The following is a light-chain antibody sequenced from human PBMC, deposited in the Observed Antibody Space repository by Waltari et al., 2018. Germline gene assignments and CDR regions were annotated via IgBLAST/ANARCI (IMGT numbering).Light chain of an antibody. V-gene: IGLV3-10*01. Sequence: SYELTQPPSVSVSPGQTARIICSGDVLPRKYAYWYQQKSGQAPVPVIYEDSKRPSGIPRGFCGSSSGTGATLTISGAQVEDEGVYYCYSTDSSGNHRGVFGGGTTLTVL. J-gene: IGLJ3*02. CDR2: EDS. CDR1: VLPRKY. CDR3: YSTDSSGNHRGV.